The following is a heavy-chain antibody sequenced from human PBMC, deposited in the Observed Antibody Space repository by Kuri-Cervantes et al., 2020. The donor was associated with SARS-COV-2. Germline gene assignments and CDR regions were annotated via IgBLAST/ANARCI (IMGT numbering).Heavy chain of an antibody. D-gene: IGHD2-15*01. CDR2: ISSSGSTI. CDR1: GFTFSSYE. J-gene: IGHJ4*02. CDR3: TRMSSGGSPDY. Sequence: GGSLRLSCAASGFTFSSYEMNWVRQAPGKGLEWVSYISSSGSTIYYADSVKGRFTISRDNAKNSLYLQMNSLRAEDTAVYYCTRMSSGGSPDYWGQGTLVTVSS. V-gene: IGHV3-48*03.